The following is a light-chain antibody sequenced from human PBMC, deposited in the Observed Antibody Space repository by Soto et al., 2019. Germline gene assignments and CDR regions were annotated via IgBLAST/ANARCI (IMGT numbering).Light chain of an antibody. Sequence: DIQMTQSPSSLSASVGDRVTITCQASQDIANYLNWYQQKPGKAPKLLIYDAFNLETGVSSRFSGSGSGTDFTLTIISLQSEDIATYYCQHYDNLLFTFGPGTKVDIK. CDR3: QHYDNLLFT. CDR1: QDIANY. CDR2: DAF. J-gene: IGKJ3*01. V-gene: IGKV1-33*01.